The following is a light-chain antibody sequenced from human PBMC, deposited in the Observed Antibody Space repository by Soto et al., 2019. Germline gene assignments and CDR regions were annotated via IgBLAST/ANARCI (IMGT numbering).Light chain of an antibody. CDR2: STS. J-gene: IGKJ5*01. Sequence: DIQMTQSPSSLSASVGDRVTITCRASQNINSDLNWYQLKPGKAPKLLMYSTSSLRSGVPSRFSGSGSGTDFNLTISTLKPEDFATYYCQQSDRIPITFGQGTRLEIK. V-gene: IGKV1-39*01. CDR3: QQSDRIPIT. CDR1: QNINSD.